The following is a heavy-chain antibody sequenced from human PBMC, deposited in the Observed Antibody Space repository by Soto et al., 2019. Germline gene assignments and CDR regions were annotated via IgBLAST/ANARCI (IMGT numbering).Heavy chain of an antibody. V-gene: IGHV4-39*01. D-gene: IGHD2-2*01. CDR1: GGSISSSSYY. CDR2: IYYSGIT. Sequence: KSSETLSLTCTVSGGSISSSSYYWGWIRQPPGKGLEWIGSIYYSGITYYNPSLRSRVTISVDTSKNQFSLKLSSVTAADTAVYYCARHLPSPPVPAAIGYGMDVWGQGTTVTVSS. CDR3: ARHLPSPPVPAAIGYGMDV. J-gene: IGHJ6*02.